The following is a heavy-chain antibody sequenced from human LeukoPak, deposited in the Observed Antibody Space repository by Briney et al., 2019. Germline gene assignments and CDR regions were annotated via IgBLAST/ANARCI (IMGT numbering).Heavy chain of an antibody. J-gene: IGHJ4*02. V-gene: IGHV3-30-3*01. CDR1: GFTFNTYA. CDR3: FDY. CDR2: ISYDGSNE. Sequence: PGGSLRPSCAASGFTFNTYAMHWVRQAPGKGLEWVAVISYDGSNEYYADSVKGRFTVSRDDSKNTLYLQMNSLRAEDTAVYYGFDYWGQGTLVTVSS.